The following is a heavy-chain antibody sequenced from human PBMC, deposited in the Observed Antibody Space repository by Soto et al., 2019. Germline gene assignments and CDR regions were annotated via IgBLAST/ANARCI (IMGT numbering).Heavy chain of an antibody. V-gene: IGHV4-30-4*01. J-gene: IGHJ5*02. D-gene: IGHD3-10*01. CDR1: GGSISSGDYY. CDR2: IYYSGST. CDR3: ARAGIFLWFGGVNWFDP. Sequence: QVQLQESGPGLVKPSQTLSLTCTVSGGSISSGDYYWNWIRQPPGKGLEWIGYIYYSGSTYYNPSLKSRVSIPADTSKNQFSLKLSSVTAADTAVYYCARAGIFLWFGGVNWFDPWGQGTLVTVSS.